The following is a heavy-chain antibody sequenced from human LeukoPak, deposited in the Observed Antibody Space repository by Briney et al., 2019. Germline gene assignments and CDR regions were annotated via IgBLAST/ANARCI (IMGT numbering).Heavy chain of an antibody. D-gene: IGHD2-15*01. J-gene: IGHJ3*02. CDR2: IYYSGST. CDR1: GGSISSYY. V-gene: IGHV4-59*01. CDR3: ARSKRRTPDAFDI. Sequence: SETLSLTCTVSGGSISSYYWSWIRQPPGKGREWIGYIYYSGSTNYNPSLKSRVTISVDTSKNQFSLKLSSVTAADTAVYYCARSKRRTPDAFDIWGQGTMVTVSS.